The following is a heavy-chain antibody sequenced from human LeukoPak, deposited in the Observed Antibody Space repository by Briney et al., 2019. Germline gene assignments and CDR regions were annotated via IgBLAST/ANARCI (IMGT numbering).Heavy chain of an antibody. Sequence: EGSLRLSCAASGFIFTNYFMSWVRQAPGKGLEWVASIKHDGSEKYYVDSVRGRFTISRDNTMNSLYLQMNSLRAEDTAVYYCARDDLDSSSPFDYWGQGTLVTVSS. V-gene: IGHV3-7*03. J-gene: IGHJ4*02. CDR1: GFIFTNYF. D-gene: IGHD6-6*01. CDR3: ARDDLDSSSPFDY. CDR2: IKHDGSEK.